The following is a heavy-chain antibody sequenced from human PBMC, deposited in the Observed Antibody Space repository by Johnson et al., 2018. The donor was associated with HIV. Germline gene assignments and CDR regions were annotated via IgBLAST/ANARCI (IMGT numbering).Heavy chain of an antibody. CDR3: ARVSRLGDLELLSDTLDI. CDR1: GFTFDDYG. V-gene: IGHV3-20*04. CDR2: INWNGGST. J-gene: IGHJ3*02. Sequence: VQLVESGGRVVRPGGSLRLSCAASGFTFDDYGMTWVRQAPGKGLEWVSGINWNGGSTSYADSVKGRFTISRDNAKKSLFLQMNTLRVEDTALYYCARVSRLGDLELLSDTLDIWGQGTMVTVSS. D-gene: IGHD3-10*01.